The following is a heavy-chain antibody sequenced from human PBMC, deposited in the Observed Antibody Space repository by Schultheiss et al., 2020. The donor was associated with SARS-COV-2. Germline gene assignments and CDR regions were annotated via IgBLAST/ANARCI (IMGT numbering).Heavy chain of an antibody. D-gene: IGHD2-15*01. V-gene: IGHV3-9*01. J-gene: IGHJ6*02. Sequence: GGSLRLSCAASGFTFDDYAMHWVRQAPGKGLEWVSGISWNSGSIGYADSVKGRFTISRENAKNSLYLQMNSLRAEDTAVYYCAATAPHYYYGMDVWGQGTTVTVSS. CDR1: GFTFDDYA. CDR3: AATAPHYYYGMDV. CDR2: ISWNSGSI.